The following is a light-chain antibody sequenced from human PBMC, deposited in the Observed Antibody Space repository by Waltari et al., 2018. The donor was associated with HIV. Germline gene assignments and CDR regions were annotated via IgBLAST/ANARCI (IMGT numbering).Light chain of an antibody. CDR2: EVS. V-gene: IGLV2-23*02. CDR3: CSYAGSSPVL. Sequence: QSALTQPASVSGSPGQSITISCTGTSSDVGSYNIVSWYQQHPGKAPKLMIYEVSKRPSGVSNRFSGSKSGSTASLTISGLQAEDEAGYYCCSYAGSSPVLFGVGTKLTVL. CDR1: SSDVGSYNI. J-gene: IGLJ2*01.